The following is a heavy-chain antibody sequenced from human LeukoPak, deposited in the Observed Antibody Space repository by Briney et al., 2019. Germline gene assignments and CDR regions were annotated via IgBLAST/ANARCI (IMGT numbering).Heavy chain of an antibody. Sequence: PGGSLRLSCAASGFTFSSYGMHWVRQAPGKGLEWVAFIRYDGSNKYYADSVKGRFTISRDNSKNTLYLQMNSLRAEDTAVYYCAREKSSTFDQWGQGTLVTVSS. CDR1: GFTFSSYG. CDR2: IRYDGSNK. CDR3: AREKSSTFDQ. V-gene: IGHV3-30*02. J-gene: IGHJ4*02.